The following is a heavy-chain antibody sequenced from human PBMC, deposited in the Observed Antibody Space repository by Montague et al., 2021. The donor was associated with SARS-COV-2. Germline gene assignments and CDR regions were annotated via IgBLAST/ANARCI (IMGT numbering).Heavy chain of an antibody. CDR1: GGSLSSFY. V-gene: IGHV4-59*01. CDR3: ARDRPRSYYYDSGTYTWGGYGMDV. Sequence: SETLSLTCSVSGGSLSSFYWSWIRQPPGKELEYIGYIHYSGSTNFSPSLNSRVSISLDTSKNQFSLNLRSVTTADTAVYYCARDRPRSYYYDSGTYTWGGYGMDVWGQGTTVTVSS. CDR2: IHYSGST. J-gene: IGHJ6*02. D-gene: IGHD3-10*01.